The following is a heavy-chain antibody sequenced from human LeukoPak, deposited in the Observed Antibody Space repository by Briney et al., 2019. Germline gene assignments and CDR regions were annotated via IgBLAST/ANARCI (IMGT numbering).Heavy chain of an antibody. V-gene: IGHV3-13*01. CDR1: GFTFSSYD. D-gene: IGHD3-16*01. Sequence: HPGGSLRLSCAASGFTFSSYDMHWVRQATGKGLEWVSAIGTAGDTYYPGSVKGRFTIFRENAKNSLYLQMNSLRAGDTAVYYCARVIVFMSTGPHLDYWGQGTLAIVSS. CDR2: IGTAGDT. J-gene: IGHJ4*02. CDR3: ARVIVFMSTGPHLDY.